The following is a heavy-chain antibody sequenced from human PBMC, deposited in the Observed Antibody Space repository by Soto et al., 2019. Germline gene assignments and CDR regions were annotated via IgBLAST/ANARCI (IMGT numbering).Heavy chain of an antibody. J-gene: IGHJ4*02. CDR2: INHSGST. V-gene: IGHV4-34*01. CDR3: ARGGVVVPAARFYYFDY. D-gene: IGHD2-2*01. CDR1: GGSFSGYY. Sequence: PSETLSLTCAVYGGSFSGYYWSWIRQPPGKGLEWIGEINHSGSTNYNPSLKSRVTISVDTSKNQFSLKLSSVTAADTAVYYCARGGVVVPAARFYYFDYWGQGTLVTVSS.